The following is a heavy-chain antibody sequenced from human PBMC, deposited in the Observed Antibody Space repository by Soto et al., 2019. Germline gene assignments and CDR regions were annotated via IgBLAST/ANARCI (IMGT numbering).Heavy chain of an antibody. J-gene: IGHJ6*03. CDR2: IYSGGST. Sequence: GGSLRLSCAASGFTVSSNYMSWVRQAPGKGLEWVSVIYSGGSTYYADSVKGRFTISRHNSKNTLYLQMNSLRAEDTAVYYCARTYGDRVDYYYYYMDVWGKGTTVTVSS. CDR1: GFTVSSNY. D-gene: IGHD4-17*01. V-gene: IGHV3-53*04. CDR3: ARTYGDRVDYYYYYMDV.